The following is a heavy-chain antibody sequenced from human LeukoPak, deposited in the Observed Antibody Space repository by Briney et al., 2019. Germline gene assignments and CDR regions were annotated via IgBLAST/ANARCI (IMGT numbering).Heavy chain of an antibody. CDR2: IRSSGTYM. J-gene: IGHJ4*02. D-gene: IGHD2-8*01. CDR3: ARQMGMRAFSYFDY. CDR1: GFTFSSYS. V-gene: IGHV3-21*01. Sequence: GGSLRLSCAASGFTFSSYSMNWVRQAPGKGLEWVSSIRSSGTYMYYADSVKGRFTISRDNAKNSLYLQMNGLRVEDTAVYYCARQMGMRAFSYFDYWGQGTLVTVSS.